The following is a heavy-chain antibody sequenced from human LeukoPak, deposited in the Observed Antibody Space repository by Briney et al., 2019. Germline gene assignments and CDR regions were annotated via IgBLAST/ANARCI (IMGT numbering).Heavy chain of an antibody. V-gene: IGHV1-69*01. J-gene: IGHJ4*02. Sequence: GASVKVSCKASGGTFRSNAISWVRQAPGQGLEWMGGITPIFGTANYAQKFQGRVTITAVESMSTAYMELRSLRAEDTAVYYCARDGRLRFFDYWGQGTLVTVSS. CDR2: ITPIFGTA. CDR3: ARDGRLRFFDY. D-gene: IGHD5-12*01. CDR1: GGTFRSNA.